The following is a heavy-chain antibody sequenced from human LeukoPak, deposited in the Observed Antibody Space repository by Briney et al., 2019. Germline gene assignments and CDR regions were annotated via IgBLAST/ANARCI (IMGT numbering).Heavy chain of an antibody. J-gene: IGHJ4*02. CDR3: TTATLRYCGGDCYSGRYYFDY. Sequence: GGSLRLSRAASGFTFSNAWMSWVRQAPGKGLEWVGRIKSKTDGGTTDYAAPVKGRFTISRDDSKNTLYLQMNSLKTEDTAVYYCTTATLRYCGGDCYSGRYYFDYWGQGTLVTVSS. D-gene: IGHD2-21*02. CDR1: GFTFSNAW. V-gene: IGHV3-15*01. CDR2: IKSKTDGGTT.